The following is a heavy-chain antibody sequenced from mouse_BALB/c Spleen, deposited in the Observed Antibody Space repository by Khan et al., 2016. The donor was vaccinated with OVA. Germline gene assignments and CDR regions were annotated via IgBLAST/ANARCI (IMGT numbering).Heavy chain of an antibody. CDR3: ARRGYGNYWFAY. Sequence: VQLKQSGAELVRPGALVKLSCKASGFNIKDYYMLWVKQRPEQGLEWIGWIDPENGNTIYDPKFQGKASITADTSSNTAYLQLSSLTSEDTAVYYCARRGYGNYWFAYWGPGTLVTVSA. CDR1: GFNIKDYY. V-gene: IGHV14-1*02. CDR2: IDPENGNT. D-gene: IGHD2-1*01. J-gene: IGHJ3*01.